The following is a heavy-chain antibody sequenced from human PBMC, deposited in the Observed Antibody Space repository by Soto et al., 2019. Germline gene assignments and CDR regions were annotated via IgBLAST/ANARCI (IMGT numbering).Heavy chain of an antibody. D-gene: IGHD2-15*01. CDR1: SGSISSSNW. J-gene: IGHJ4*02. CDR3: ARAGYCSGGSCLDY. CDR2: IYHSGST. Sequence: QVQLQESGPGLVKPSGTLSLTCAVSSGSISSSNWWSWVRQPPGKGLEWIGEIYHSGSTNYNPSLKSGVSISVDKTKNQFSLKLSSVTAADTAVYYCARAGYCSGGSCLDYWGQGTLVTVSS. V-gene: IGHV4-4*02.